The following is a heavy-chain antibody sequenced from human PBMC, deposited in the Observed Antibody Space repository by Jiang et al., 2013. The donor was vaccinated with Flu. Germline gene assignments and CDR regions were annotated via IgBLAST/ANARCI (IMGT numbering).Heavy chain of an antibody. D-gene: IGHD2-2*01. J-gene: IGHJ4*02. CDR1: GYSFTSYW. V-gene: IGHV5-10-1*01. Sequence: GAEVKKPGESLKISCKGSGYSFTSYWIGWVRQMPGKGLEWMGRIDPSDSYTNYSPSFQGHVTISADKSISTAYLQWSSLKASDTAMYYCARHVVPTATDPHYFDYWGQGTLVTVSS. CDR3: ARHVVPTATDPHYFDY. CDR2: IDPSDSYT.